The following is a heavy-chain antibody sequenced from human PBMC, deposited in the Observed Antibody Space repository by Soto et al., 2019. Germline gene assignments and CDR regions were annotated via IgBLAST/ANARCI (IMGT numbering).Heavy chain of an antibody. V-gene: IGHV1-18*01. Sequence: ASVKVSCKASGYTFTTYGVSWVRQAPGQGLEWLGWINGYNGNAKYAENLQGRVTMTTDTSTSTAYMELRSLRSDDTAVYYCARMGDVPYYYYGMDVWGQGTTVTVSS. CDR3: ARMGDVPYYYYGMDV. CDR2: INGYNGNA. J-gene: IGHJ6*02. D-gene: IGHD3-16*01. CDR1: GYTFTTYG.